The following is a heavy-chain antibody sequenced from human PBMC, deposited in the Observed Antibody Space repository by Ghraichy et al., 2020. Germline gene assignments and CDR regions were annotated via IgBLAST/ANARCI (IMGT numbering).Heavy chain of an antibody. J-gene: IGHJ4*02. V-gene: IGHV1-46*01. CDR3: ARDMEFLLGYCSGGSCYGGYFDY. CDR1: GYTFTSYY. D-gene: IGHD2-15*01. Sequence: ASVKVSCKASGYTFTSYYMHWVRQAPGQGLEWMGIINPSGGSTSYAQKFQGRVTMTRDTSTSTVYMELSSLRSEDTAVYYCARDMEFLLGYCSGGSCYGGYFDYWGQGTLVTVSS. CDR2: INPSGGST.